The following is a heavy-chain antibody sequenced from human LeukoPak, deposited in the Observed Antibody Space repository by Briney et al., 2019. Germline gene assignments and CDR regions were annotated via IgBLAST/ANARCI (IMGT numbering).Heavy chain of an antibody. CDR2: ISSRGDAI. Sequence: GGSLRLSCAAPGFTSSSYTMSWVRQAPGKGLEWVSSISSRGDAIDYADSVKGRFTISRDNAKNSLYLQMNSLRAEDTAVYYCARSPSSFDPWGQGALVTVSS. J-gene: IGHJ5*02. D-gene: IGHD3-16*02. CDR1: GFTSSSYT. V-gene: IGHV3-48*04. CDR3: ARSPSSFDP.